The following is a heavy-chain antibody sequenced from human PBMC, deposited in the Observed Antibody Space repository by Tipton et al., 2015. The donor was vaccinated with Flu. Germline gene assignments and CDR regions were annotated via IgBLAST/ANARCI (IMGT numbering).Heavy chain of an antibody. CDR2: ISTSGST. D-gene: IGHD5-12*01. CDR3: VRDLRGYSGYTGGDAFDL. CDR1: GGSVTSSY. Sequence: TLSLTCTVSGGSVTSSYWSWIRQPAGKGLEWIGRISTSGSTNYNASLESRVTMSRDTSKNHFSLRLSPATAADTALYYCVRDLRGYSGYTGGDAFDLWGPGIMVTVSS. J-gene: IGHJ3*01. V-gene: IGHV4-4*07.